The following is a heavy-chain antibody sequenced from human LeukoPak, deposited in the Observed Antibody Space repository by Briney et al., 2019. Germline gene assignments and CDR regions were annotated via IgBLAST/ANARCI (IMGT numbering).Heavy chain of an antibody. CDR1: GGSISSYY. D-gene: IGHD3-22*01. CDR3: ARHQSMIVTGGFDY. J-gene: IGHJ4*02. V-gene: IGHV4-59*01. Sequence: PSETLSLTCTVSGGSISSYYWSWTRQPPGKGLEWIGYIYYSGSTNYNPSLKSRVTISVDTSKNQFSLKLSSVTAADTAVYYCARHQSMIVTGGFDYWGQRTLVTVSS. CDR2: IYYSGST.